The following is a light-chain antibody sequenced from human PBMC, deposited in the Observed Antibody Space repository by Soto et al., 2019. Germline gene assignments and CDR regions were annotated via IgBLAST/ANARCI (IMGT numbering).Light chain of an antibody. V-gene: IGKV1-5*03. Sequence: DIQMTQSPSTLSASVGDRVTITCRASQSISSWLAWYQQKPGKAPKLLIYKASSLESGVPPRFSGSGSGTEFTLTISSLQPDDFATYYCQQYNSYPYTFGRGTKVDIK. CDR1: QSISSW. CDR2: KAS. CDR3: QQYNSYPYT. J-gene: IGKJ2*01.